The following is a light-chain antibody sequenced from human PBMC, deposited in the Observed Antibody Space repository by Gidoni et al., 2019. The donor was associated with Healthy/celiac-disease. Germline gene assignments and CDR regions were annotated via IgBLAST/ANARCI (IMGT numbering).Light chain of an antibody. V-gene: IGKV3-20*01. CDR3: QQYGNSPPFT. Sequence: EIVLTPSPGTLSLSPGERATLPCRASQSVSSSYLAWYQQKPGQAPRLLIYGASSRATGIPNRFSGSGSGTDVTLPISRLEPEDFAVYYCQQYGNSPPFTFGPGTKVDIK. CDR2: GAS. J-gene: IGKJ3*01. CDR1: QSVSSSY.